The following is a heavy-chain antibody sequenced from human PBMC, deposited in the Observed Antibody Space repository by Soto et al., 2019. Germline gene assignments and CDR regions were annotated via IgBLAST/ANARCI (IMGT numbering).Heavy chain of an antibody. CDR1: GGTFSSYA. D-gene: IGHD6-13*01. CDR2: IIPIFGTA. Sequence: QVQLVQSGAEVKKPGSSVKVSCKASGGTFSSYAISWVRQAPGQGLEWMGGIIPIFGTANYAQKFQGRVTITADESSSTAYMELRSMRSEDTAVYYCATDPSEYSSSWYDYWGQGTLVTVSS. V-gene: IGHV1-69*12. CDR3: ATDPSEYSSSWYDY. J-gene: IGHJ4*02.